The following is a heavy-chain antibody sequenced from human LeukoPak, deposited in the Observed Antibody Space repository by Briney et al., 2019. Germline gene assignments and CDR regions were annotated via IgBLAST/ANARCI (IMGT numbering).Heavy chain of an antibody. D-gene: IGHD3-10*01. CDR3: ARGLRITMVRGGSYLVY. V-gene: IGHV1-8*01. CDR1: GYTFTSYD. J-gene: IGHJ4*02. CDR2: MNPNSGNT. Sequence: ASVKVSCKASGYTFTSYDINWVRQATGQGIEWMGWMNPNSGNTGYAQKFQGRVTMTRNTSISTAYMELSSLRSEDTAVYYCARGLRITMVRGGSYLVYWGQGTLVTVSS.